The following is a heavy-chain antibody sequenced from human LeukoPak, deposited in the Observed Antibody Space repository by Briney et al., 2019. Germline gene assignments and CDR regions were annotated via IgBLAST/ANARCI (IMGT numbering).Heavy chain of an antibody. V-gene: IGHV3-7*03. Sequence: GGSLRLSCAASGFALSSHWMTWVCQVPGRGPEWVANVNRDGSETYYLDSVKGRFTISKDNAKNSLYLQRNSLRAEDTALYHCARNNGMDVWGQGTTVILSS. CDR1: GFALSSHW. J-gene: IGHJ6*02. CDR2: VNRDGSET. CDR3: ARNNGMDV.